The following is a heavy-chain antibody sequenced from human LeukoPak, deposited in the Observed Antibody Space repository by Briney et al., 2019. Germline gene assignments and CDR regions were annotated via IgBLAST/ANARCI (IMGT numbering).Heavy chain of an antibody. J-gene: IGHJ4*02. V-gene: IGHV3-64*01. CDR2: ISSNGGST. CDR1: GFTFSSYA. D-gene: IGHD1-26*01. Sequence: GGSLRLSCAASGFTFSSYAMHWVRQAPGKGLEYVSAISSNGGSTYYANSVKGRFTISRDNSKNTLYLQMGSLRAEDMAVYYCAREGGSHRPVDYRGQGTLVTVSS. CDR3: AREGGSHRPVDY.